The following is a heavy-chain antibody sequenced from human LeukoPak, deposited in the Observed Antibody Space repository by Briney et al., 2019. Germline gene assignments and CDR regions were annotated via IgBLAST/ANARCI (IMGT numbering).Heavy chain of an antibody. J-gene: IGHJ4*02. Sequence: GESLKISCKGSGYSFTSYWIGWVRQMPGKGLEWMGIIYPGDPDTRYSPSFQGQVTISADKSISTAYLQWGSLKASDTAMYYCARQGGVAVAGLDYWGQGTLVTVSS. V-gene: IGHV5-51*01. CDR3: ARQGGVAVAGLDY. CDR2: IYPGDPDT. CDR1: GYSFTSYW. D-gene: IGHD6-19*01.